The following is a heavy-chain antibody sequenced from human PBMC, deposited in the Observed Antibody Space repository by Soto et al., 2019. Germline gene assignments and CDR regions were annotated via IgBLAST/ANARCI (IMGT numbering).Heavy chain of an antibody. CDR3: GCRVEDISYDYYGMDV. D-gene: IGHD2-15*01. CDR1: GGSVRSNNW. J-gene: IGHJ6*02. CDR2: IHHREST. Sequence: NPSETLSLTCAVSGGSVRSNNWWFWVRQPPGKGLEWIGEIHHRESTNLNPSLKSRVTISVDRSKNEFSLKVKSVTAADTAVYYCGCRVEDISYDYYGMDVWGQGTTVTVSS. V-gene: IGHV4-4*02.